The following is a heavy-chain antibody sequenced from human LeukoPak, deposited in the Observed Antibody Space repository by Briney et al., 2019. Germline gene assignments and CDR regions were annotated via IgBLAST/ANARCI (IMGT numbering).Heavy chain of an antibody. CDR2: IYSGGST. J-gene: IGHJ5*02. CDR1: GVSVSSNY. CDR3: AKDFTRLLWFGEFDP. V-gene: IGHV3-53*05. Sequence: GGSLRLSCAASGVSVSSNYISWVRRAPGKGLEWVSIIYSGGSTYYADSVKGRFTISRDNSKNTLYLQMNSLRAEDTAVYYCAKDFTRLLWFGEFDPWGQGTLVTVSS. D-gene: IGHD3-10*01.